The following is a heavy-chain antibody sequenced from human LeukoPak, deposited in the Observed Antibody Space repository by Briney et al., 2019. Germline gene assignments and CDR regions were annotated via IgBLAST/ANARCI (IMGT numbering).Heavy chain of an antibody. CDR3: ARIPYYFGVDV. CDR1: GFSFSTYA. V-gene: IGHV3-23*01. Sequence: GGSLRLSCAASGFSFSTYAMSWVRQAPGKGLEWVSAVTTTAGITYYADSVKGRFTISRDNSKYTLYLQMNSLGAEDTAIYYCARIPYYFGVDVWGLGTTVTVSS. CDR2: VTTTAGIT. J-gene: IGHJ6*02.